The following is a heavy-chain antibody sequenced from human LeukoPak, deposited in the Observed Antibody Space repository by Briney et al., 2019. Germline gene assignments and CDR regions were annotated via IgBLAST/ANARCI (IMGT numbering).Heavy chain of an antibody. CDR3: ARGKAFDV. Sequence: SQILSLTCAISGDSVSNNSGAWNWIRQSPSRGLEWLGRTYYRSEWYNDYAVSVKSRITINPDTSKNQFSLQLNSVTPEDTAVYYCARGKAFDVWGQGTLVTVSS. J-gene: IGHJ3*01. V-gene: IGHV6-1*01. CDR2: TYYRSEWYN. CDR1: GDSVSNNSGA.